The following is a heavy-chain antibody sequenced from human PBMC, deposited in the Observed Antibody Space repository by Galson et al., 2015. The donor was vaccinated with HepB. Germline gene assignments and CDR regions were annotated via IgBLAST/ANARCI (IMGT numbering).Heavy chain of an antibody. CDR1: GFTFSDAW. CDR3: STDTNVGWTFDY. V-gene: IGHV3-15*01. J-gene: IGHJ4*02. D-gene: IGHD3-16*01. CDR2: IKSKSDGGTHGETT. Sequence: SLRLSCAGSGFTFSDAWMTRVRQSPVKGLEWVGRIKSKSDGGTHGETTDYAAPVKGRFTISRDDSKNTVYLDMTSLKSDDTAIYYCSTDTNVGWTFDYWGPGTMVTVSS.